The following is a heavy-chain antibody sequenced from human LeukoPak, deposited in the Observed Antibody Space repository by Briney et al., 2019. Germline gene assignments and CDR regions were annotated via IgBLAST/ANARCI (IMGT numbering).Heavy chain of an antibody. CDR2: IYTSGST. CDR3: ARDSVSSGWYSYYYYGMDV. D-gene: IGHD6-19*01. J-gene: IGHJ6*02. V-gene: IGHV4-4*07. CDR1: GGSISRYY. Sequence: SETLSLTCTVSGGSISRYYWSWIRQPAGKGLEWIGRIYTSGSTNYNPSLKSRVTMSVDTSKNQFSLKLSSVTAADTAVYYCARDSVSSGWYSYYYYGMDVWGQGTTVTASS.